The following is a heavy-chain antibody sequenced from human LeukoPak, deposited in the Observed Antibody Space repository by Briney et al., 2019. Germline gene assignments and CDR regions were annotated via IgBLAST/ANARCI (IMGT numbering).Heavy chain of an antibody. CDR2: IYYSGST. CDR3: ARTRYYYNSRSYGAPYYFDY. CDR1: GGSISSRSYY. Sequence: SETLSLTCTVSGGSISSRSYYWGWIRQPPGTGLEWIGSIYYSGSTYYNPSLKSRVTISVDTSKNQFSLKLSSVTAADTAVYYCARTRYYYNSRSYGAPYYFDYWGQGTLVTVSS. D-gene: IGHD3-10*01. V-gene: IGHV4-39*01. J-gene: IGHJ4*02.